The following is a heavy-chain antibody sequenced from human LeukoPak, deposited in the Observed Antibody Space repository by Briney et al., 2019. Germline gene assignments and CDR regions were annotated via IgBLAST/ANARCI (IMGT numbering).Heavy chain of an antibody. CDR2: ISGSGGST. CDR3: AKVPLTWLVRDYYYMDV. CDR1: GLSFSSYA. D-gene: IGHD2-21*01. V-gene: IGHV3-23*01. Sequence: GGSLRLSCAASGLSFSSYAMSWGRQAPGKGGEWGSGISGSGGSTYYADSVKGGFTISTSTSNNTLYLQMNSLRAEDTAVYYCAKVPLTWLVRDYYYMDVWGKGTTVTVSS. J-gene: IGHJ6*03.